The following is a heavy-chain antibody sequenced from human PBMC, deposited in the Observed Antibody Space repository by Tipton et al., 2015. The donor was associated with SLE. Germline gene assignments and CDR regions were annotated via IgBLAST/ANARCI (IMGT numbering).Heavy chain of an antibody. V-gene: IGHV3-30*03. Sequence: SLRLSCAASGFTFSSYGMHWVRQAPGKGLEWVAVISYDGSNKYYADSVKGRFTISRDNSKNTLYLQMNSLRADDTAVYFCASPYGGDYYDSSGYHLWGQGTLVTVSS. CDR1: GFTFSSYG. D-gene: IGHD3-22*01. J-gene: IGHJ4*02. CDR3: ASPYGGDYYDSSGYHL. CDR2: ISYDGSNK.